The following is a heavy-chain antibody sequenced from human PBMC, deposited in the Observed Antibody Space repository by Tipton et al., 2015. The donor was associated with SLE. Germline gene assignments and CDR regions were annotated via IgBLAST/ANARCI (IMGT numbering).Heavy chain of an antibody. CDR2: IYYTGTT. CDR1: GGSFSGYY. J-gene: IGHJ4*02. Sequence: TLSLTCAVYGGSFSGYYWSWIRQAPGKGLEWIGYIYYTGTTSYNPSLKSRLIMTVDTSKNQFSLKLTSVTAADTAVYYCAREPDYWGQGILVAVSS. CDR3: AREPDY. V-gene: IGHV4-59*01.